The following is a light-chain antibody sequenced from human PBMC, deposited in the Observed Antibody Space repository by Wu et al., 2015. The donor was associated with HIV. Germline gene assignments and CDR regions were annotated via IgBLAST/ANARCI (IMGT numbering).Light chain of an antibody. Sequence: DIQMTQSPSAMSASVGDRVTITRRASKDINNYLAWFQQKQGKVPKRLIYGASSLQSGVPARFSGRGSGTQFTLTISSLQPEDFATYHCLQSHTSPYTFGQGTKLEI. V-gene: IGKV1-17*03. CDR3: LQSHTSPYT. J-gene: IGKJ2*01. CDR2: GAS. CDR1: KDINNY.